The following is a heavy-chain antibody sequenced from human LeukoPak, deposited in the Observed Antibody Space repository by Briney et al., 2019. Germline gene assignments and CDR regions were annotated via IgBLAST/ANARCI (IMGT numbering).Heavy chain of an antibody. CDR3: ASPNVAFGGVIVYYFDY. Sequence: GGSLRLSCAASGFTFSSYAMSWVRQAPGKGLEWVSAISGSGGSTYYADSVKGRFTISRDNSKNTLYLQMNGLRAEDTAVYYCASPNVAFGGVIVYYFDYWGQGTLVTVSS. CDR1: GFTFSSYA. D-gene: IGHD3-16*02. J-gene: IGHJ4*02. V-gene: IGHV3-23*01. CDR2: ISGSGGST.